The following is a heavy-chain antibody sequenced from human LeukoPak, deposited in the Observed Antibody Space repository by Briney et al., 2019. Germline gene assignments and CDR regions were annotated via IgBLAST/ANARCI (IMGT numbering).Heavy chain of an antibody. J-gene: IGHJ3*02. V-gene: IGHV1-8*02. D-gene: IGHD6-13*01. CDR3: ARDGRGAAAADDPLDI. CDR1: GYSFTAYY. Sequence: ASVKVSCKASGYSFTAYYIHWVRQAPGQGLEWLGWMNPRSGSTGYAQKFRGRVTMTRDTSITTAYMELSSLTSEDTAVYYCARDGRGAAAADDPLDIWGQGTTVTVSS. CDR2: MNPRSGST.